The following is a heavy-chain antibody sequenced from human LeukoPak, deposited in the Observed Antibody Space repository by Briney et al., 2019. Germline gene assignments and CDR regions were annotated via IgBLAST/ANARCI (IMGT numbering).Heavy chain of an antibody. CDR3: ARDLDYDYVWGSYRQKGNWFDP. CDR2: INTNTGNP. D-gene: IGHD3-16*02. CDR1: GYTFTGYY. J-gene: IGHJ5*02. V-gene: IGHV7-4-1*02. Sequence: ASVKVSCKASGYTFTGYYMHWVRQAPGQGLEWMGWINTNTGNPTYAQGFTGRFVFSLDTSVSTAYLQISSLKAEDTAVYYCARDLDYDYVWGSYRQKGNWFDPWGQGTLVTVSS.